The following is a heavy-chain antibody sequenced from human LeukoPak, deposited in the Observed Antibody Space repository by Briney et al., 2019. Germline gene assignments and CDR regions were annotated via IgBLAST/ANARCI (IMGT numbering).Heavy chain of an antibody. CDR1: GGSFSGYY. D-gene: IGHD5-18*01. Sequence: SETLSLTCAVYGGSFSGYYWGWIRQPPGKGLEWIGTIYYSGSTYYNPPLKSRVTISVDTSKNQFSLRLRSVTAADTAVYYCARRKVHTDMVRRREYNWFDPWGQGTLVTISS. V-gene: IGHV4-34*01. CDR2: IYYSGST. CDR3: ARRKVHTDMVRRREYNWFDP. J-gene: IGHJ5*02.